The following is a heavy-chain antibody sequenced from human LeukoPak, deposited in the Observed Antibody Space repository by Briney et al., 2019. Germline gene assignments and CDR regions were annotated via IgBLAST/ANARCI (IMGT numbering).Heavy chain of an antibody. CDR1: GFTFSSYA. Sequence: GGSLRLSCAASGFTFSSYAMSWVRQAPGKGLEWVSAISGSGGSTYYADSVKGRFTISRDNSKNTLYLQMDSLRAEDTAVYYCAKVPILEWEAYYYYYMDVWGKGTTVTVSS. CDR2: ISGSGGST. V-gene: IGHV3-23*01. CDR3: AKVPILEWEAYYYYYMDV. D-gene: IGHD3-3*01. J-gene: IGHJ6*03.